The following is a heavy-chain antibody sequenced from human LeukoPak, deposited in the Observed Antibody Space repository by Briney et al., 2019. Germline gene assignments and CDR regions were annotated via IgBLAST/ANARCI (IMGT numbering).Heavy chain of an antibody. CDR2: IHTSGST. Sequence: KTSETLSLTCTVSGGSISNYHWSWIRQPAGKGLEWIGQIHTSGSTNYNAPLKSRVTMSIDTTEDQVSLTIRSVTAADTAFYYCARRDISSGWSFDYWGQGTLVTVSS. V-gene: IGHV4-4*07. J-gene: IGHJ4*02. D-gene: IGHD6-19*01. CDR3: ARRDISSGWSFDY. CDR1: GGSISNYH.